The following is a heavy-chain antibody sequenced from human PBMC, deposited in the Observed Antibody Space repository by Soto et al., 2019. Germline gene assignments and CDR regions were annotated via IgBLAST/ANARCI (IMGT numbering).Heavy chain of an antibody. CDR2: INPNSGGT. Sequence: SVKVSCKASGYTFTGYYMHWVRQAPGRGLEWMGWINPNSGGTNYAQKFQGRVTMTRDTSISTAYMELSRLRSDDTAVYYCARLRYCSSTSCPPLNGMDVWGQGTTVTVSS. D-gene: IGHD2-2*01. V-gene: IGHV1-2*02. CDR3: ARLRYCSSTSCPPLNGMDV. CDR1: GYTFTGYY. J-gene: IGHJ6*02.